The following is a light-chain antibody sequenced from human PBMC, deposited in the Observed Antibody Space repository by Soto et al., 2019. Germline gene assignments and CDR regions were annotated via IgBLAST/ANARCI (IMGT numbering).Light chain of an antibody. CDR2: TNN. J-gene: IGLJ3*02. Sequence: QSVLTQPPSASGTPGQRVTISCSGSSSNIGRNTVNWYQQLPGTAPKLLIYTNNHRPSEVPDRFSACKSGTSASLAISGLQSEDEADYYCAAWDDSLNGLDWVFGGGTKLTVL. CDR3: AAWDDSLNGLDWV. CDR1: SSNIGRNT. V-gene: IGLV1-44*01.